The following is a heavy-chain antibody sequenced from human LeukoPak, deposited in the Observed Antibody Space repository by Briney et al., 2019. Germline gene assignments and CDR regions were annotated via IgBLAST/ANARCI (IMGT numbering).Heavy chain of an antibody. CDR1: GDSISSAGYY. J-gene: IGHJ4*02. CDR2: TYYSGST. Sequence: PSETLSLTCTVSGDSISSAGYYWHWIRQPPGKGLEWIGSTYYSGSTNYNPSLKSRVTISVDTSKNQFSLKLSSVTAADTAVYYCASGNWRYYFDYWGQGTLVTVSS. D-gene: IGHD1-1*01. CDR3: ASGNWRYYFDY. V-gene: IGHV4-61*08.